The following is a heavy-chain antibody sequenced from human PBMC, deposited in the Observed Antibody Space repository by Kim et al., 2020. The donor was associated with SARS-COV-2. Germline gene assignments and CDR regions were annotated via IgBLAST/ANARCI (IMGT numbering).Heavy chain of an antibody. CDR1: GFTVSSNY. V-gene: IGHV3-53*01. D-gene: IGHD6-6*01. CDR3: ARGSIAAAVPSYGMDV. CDR2: IYSGGSK. Sequence: GGSLRLSCAASGFTVSSNYMSWVRQAPGKGLEWVSVIYSGGSKYYADSVKGRLTISRDNSKNTLYLQMNSLRAEATVDYYCARGSIAAAVPSYGMDVWG. J-gene: IGHJ6*02.